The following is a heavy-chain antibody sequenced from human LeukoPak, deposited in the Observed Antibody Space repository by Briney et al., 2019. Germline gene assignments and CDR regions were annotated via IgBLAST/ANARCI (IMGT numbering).Heavy chain of an antibody. Sequence: PGRSLRLSCAASGFTFSSCGMHWVRQAPGKGLEWVAVISYDGSDKYYADSVKGRFTISRDNSKSTLYLQMNSLRAEDTAVYYCAKDYYGSGSYYNWFEYWGQGTLVTVSS. CDR3: AKDYYGSGSYYNWFEY. V-gene: IGHV3-30*18. D-gene: IGHD3-10*01. J-gene: IGHJ4*02. CDR1: GFTFSSCG. CDR2: ISYDGSDK.